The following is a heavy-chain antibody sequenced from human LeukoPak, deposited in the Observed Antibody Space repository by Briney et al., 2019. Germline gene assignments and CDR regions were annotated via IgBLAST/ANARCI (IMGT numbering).Heavy chain of an antibody. V-gene: IGHV4-39*01. J-gene: IGHJ4*02. Sequence: SETLTLTCTVSGVSISSSNSYWGWIRQPPGKGLEWIGSIYYSGNTYYNASLKSQVSISIDTSKNQFSLRLTSVTAADTALYYCARQTGSGLFILPGGQGTLVTVSS. CDR3: ARQTGSGLFILP. CDR2: IYYSGNT. CDR1: GVSISSSNSY. D-gene: IGHD3/OR15-3a*01.